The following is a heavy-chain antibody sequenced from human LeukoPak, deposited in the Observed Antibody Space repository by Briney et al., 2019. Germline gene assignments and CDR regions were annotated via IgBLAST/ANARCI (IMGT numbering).Heavy chain of an antibody. CDR2: IIPILGIA. Sequence: GSSVKVSCKASGGTFSSYAISWVRQAPGQGLEWMGRIIPILGIANYAQKFQGRVTITADKSTSTAYMELSSLRSEDTAVYYCAVDARYYYYGMDVWGQGTTVTVSS. V-gene: IGHV1-69*04. CDR1: GGTFSSYA. D-gene: IGHD3/OR15-3a*01. J-gene: IGHJ6*02. CDR3: AVDARYYYYGMDV.